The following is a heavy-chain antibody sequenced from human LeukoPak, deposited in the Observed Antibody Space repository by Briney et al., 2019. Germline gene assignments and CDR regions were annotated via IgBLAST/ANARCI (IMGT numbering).Heavy chain of an antibody. Sequence: ASVKLSCKASGYTFTSYGISWVRQAPGQGLEWMGWISAYNGNTNYSQKLQGRVTMTTDTSTSTAYMELRSVRSDDKAVYYCARDRNKSAYGSGSYDYWGQGTLVTVSS. V-gene: IGHV1-18*01. CDR2: ISAYNGNT. CDR1: GYTFTSYG. J-gene: IGHJ4*02. D-gene: IGHD3-10*01. CDR3: ARDRNKSAYGSGSYDY.